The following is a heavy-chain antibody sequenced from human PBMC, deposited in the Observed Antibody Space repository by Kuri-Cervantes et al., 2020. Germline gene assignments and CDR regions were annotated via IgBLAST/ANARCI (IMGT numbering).Heavy chain of an antibody. CDR3: ARDYNFWSGQLPGY. J-gene: IGHJ4*02. D-gene: IGHD3-3*01. Sequence: GESLKISCAASGFTFSSYGMHWVRQAPGKGLEWVAVIWYDGSNKYYADSVKGRFTISRDNSKNTLYLQMNSLRAEDTAVYYCARDYNFWSGQLPGYWGQGTLVTVSS. V-gene: IGHV3-33*08. CDR1: GFTFSSYG. CDR2: IWYDGSNK.